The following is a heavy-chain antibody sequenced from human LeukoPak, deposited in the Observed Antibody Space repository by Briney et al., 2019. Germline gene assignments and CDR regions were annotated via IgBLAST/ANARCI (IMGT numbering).Heavy chain of an antibody. CDR1: GYTFTNYD. J-gene: IGHJ4*02. V-gene: IGHV1-8*03. D-gene: IGHD3-3*01. CDR2: MNPNSGNI. CDR3: ARSSGMGIYDFWSGNFDY. Sequence: ASVKVSCKASGYTFTNYDVNWVRQATGQGLEWMGWMNPNSGNIDYAQRFQGRLTITRNTSISTAYMELSSLRSEDTAVYYCARSSGMGIYDFWSGNFDYWGQGTLVTVSS.